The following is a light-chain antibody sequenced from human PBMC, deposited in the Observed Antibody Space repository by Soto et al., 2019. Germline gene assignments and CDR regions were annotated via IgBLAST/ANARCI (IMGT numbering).Light chain of an antibody. CDR1: SSNI. CDR2: DNN. CDR3: GMWDSSLSVVV. J-gene: IGLJ2*01. Sequence: HSVLTQPPSVSAAPGQKVTISCSGSSSNIVSWYQQLPGTAPKLLIYDNNKRPSGIPDRFSGSKSGTSATLGITGLQTGDEADYYCGMWDSSLSVVVFGGGTKVTVL. V-gene: IGLV1-51*01.